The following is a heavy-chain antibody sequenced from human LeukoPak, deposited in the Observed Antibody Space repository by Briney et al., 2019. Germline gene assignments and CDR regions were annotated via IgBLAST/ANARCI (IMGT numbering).Heavy chain of an antibody. CDR2: ISAYSSHT. J-gene: IGHJ4*02. D-gene: IGHD5-12*01. V-gene: IGHV1-18*01. CDR1: GYTFTTYG. Sequence: ASVKVSCKASGYTFTTYGINWVRQAPGQGLEWMGWISAYSSHTNYAQRFQGRVTMTRDTSTTTVYMEMRSLRSDDTAVFYCARDYDDDSRCFGYWGQGTLVTVPS. CDR3: ARDYDDDSRCFGY.